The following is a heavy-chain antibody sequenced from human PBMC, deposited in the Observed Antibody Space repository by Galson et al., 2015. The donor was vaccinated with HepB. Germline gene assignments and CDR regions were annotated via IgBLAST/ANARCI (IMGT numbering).Heavy chain of an antibody. D-gene: IGHD3-10*01. CDR2: ITYDGSDK. J-gene: IGHJ4*02. CDR1: GFIFSNYG. CDR3: TSGKPAIILATSRGDFES. V-gene: IGHV3-30*03. Sequence: SLRLSCAASGFIFSNYGMHWVRQGPGKGLEWVASITYDGSDKYYADSVTGRYTVSRAKSKYTLFLEMNFLRAEDTGVYYCTSGKPAIILATSRGDFESWGQGTPVTAAS.